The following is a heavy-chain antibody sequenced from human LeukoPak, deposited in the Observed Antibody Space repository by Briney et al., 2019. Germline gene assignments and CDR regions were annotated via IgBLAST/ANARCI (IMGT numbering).Heavy chain of an antibody. CDR1: GGSNSSHY. CDR3: ARGFEYSSGWYGDLDC. CDR2: IYYRGRGSS. Sequence: PSETLSLTCTVSGGSNSSHYWSWMRQPPGKGLEWIGYIYYRGRGSSEYNPSLKSRVSISVDTSKNQFSLKLSSVTAADTAVYYCARGFEYSSGWYGDLDCWGQGTLVTVSS. J-gene: IGHJ4*02. D-gene: IGHD6-13*01. V-gene: IGHV4-59*11.